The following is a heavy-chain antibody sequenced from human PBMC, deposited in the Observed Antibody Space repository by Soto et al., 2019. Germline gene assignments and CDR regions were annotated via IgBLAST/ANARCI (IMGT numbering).Heavy chain of an antibody. CDR3: ARDSGYNYYYYGMDV. CDR1: GYTFTSYG. J-gene: IGHJ6*02. Sequence: QVQLVQSGAEVKKPGASVKVSCKASGYTFTSYGISWVRQAPGQGLEWMGWISAYNGNTNYAQKLQGRVTMTTDTPTSTADMELRSLRSDDTAVYYCARDSGYNYYYYGMDVWGQGTTVTVSS. CDR2: ISAYNGNT. D-gene: IGHD3-22*01. V-gene: IGHV1-18*01.